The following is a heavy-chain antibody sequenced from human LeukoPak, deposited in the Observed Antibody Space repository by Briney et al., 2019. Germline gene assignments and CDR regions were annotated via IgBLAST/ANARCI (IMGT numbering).Heavy chain of an antibody. D-gene: IGHD1-26*01. CDR2: IISNSDGGTT. CDR3: LTDRIGSY. V-gene: IGHV3-15*01. Sequence: GGSLRLSCAASGFTFSDAWMSWVRQAPGKGLEWVGRIISNSDGGTTNYAAPVKGRFTISRDDSINTLYLQMNSLKTEDTAVYYCLTDRIGSYWGQGTLVTVSS. CDR1: GFTFSDAW. J-gene: IGHJ4*02.